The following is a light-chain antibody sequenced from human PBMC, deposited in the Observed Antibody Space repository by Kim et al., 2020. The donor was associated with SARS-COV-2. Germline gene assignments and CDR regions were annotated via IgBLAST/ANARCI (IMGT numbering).Light chain of an antibody. J-gene: IGLJ2*01. CDR2: DES. CDR3: QVWDSSSDHHVV. CDR1: NIGSKS. V-gene: IGLV3-21*03. Sequence: PGKTARITCGGNNIGSKSVHGYQQKPGQAPVLGIYDESDRPSGIPERFSGSNSGNTATLTISRVEAGDEADYYCQVWDSSSDHHVVFGGGTQLTVL.